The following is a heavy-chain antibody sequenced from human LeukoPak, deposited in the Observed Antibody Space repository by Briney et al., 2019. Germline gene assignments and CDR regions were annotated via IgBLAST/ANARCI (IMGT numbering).Heavy chain of an antibody. Sequence: SETLSLTCTVSGGSISSSSYYWGWIRQPPGKGLEWIGSIYYSGSTYYNPSLKSRVTISVDTSKNQFPLKLSSVTAADTAVYYCARGRWLLRDPFDYWGQGTLVTVSS. CDR1: GGSISSSSYY. D-gene: IGHD2-15*01. V-gene: IGHV4-39*06. CDR2: IYYSGST. CDR3: ARGRWLLRDPFDY. J-gene: IGHJ4*02.